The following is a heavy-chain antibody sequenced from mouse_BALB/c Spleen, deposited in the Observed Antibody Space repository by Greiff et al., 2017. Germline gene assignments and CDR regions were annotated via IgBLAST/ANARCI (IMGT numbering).Heavy chain of an antibody. CDR2: ISSGGST. J-gene: IGHJ1*01. V-gene: IGHV5-6-5*01. D-gene: IGHD1-1*01. CDR1: GFTFSSYA. CDR3: ARVPGPYYYGSSPWYFDV. Sequence: EVMLVESGGGLVKPGGSLKLSCAASGFTFSSYAMSWVRQTPEKRLEWVASISSGGSTYYPDSVKGRFTISRDNARNILYLQMSSLRSEDTAMYYCARVPGPYYYGSSPWYFDVWGAGTTVTVSS.